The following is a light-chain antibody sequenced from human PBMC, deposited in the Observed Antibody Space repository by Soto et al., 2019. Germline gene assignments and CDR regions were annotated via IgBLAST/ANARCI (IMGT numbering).Light chain of an antibody. CDR1: QSLAYIDGNTY. V-gene: IGKV2-30*01. CDR3: MQGTHWPPYT. CDR2: KFS. Sequence: EVVMTQSPLSLPVTLGQPASISCRSSQSLAYIDGNTYLSWFQQRPGQSPRRLIYKFSNRESGVPDRFSGSGSGTDFTLTIRRVEAEDVGVYYCMQGTHWPPYTLGQGTKLEIK. J-gene: IGKJ2*01.